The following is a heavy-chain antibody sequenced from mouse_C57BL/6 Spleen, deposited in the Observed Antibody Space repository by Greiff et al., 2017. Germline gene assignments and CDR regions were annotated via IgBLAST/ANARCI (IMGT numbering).Heavy chain of an antibody. J-gene: IGHJ3*01. CDR3: ARRNVGFAY. V-gene: IGHV5-6*01. CDR2: ISSGGSYT. Sequence: EVQVVESGGDLVKPGGSLKLSCAASGFTFSSSGMSWVRQTPDKRLEWVATISSGGSYTYDPDSVKGRFTISRDNAKNTLYLQMSSLKSEDTAMYYCARRNVGFAYWGQGTLVTVSA. CDR1: GFTFSSSG.